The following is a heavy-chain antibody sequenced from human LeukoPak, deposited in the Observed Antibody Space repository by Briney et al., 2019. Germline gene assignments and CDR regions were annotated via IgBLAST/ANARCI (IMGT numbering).Heavy chain of an antibody. Sequence: PGGSLRLSCAASGFTFSSYWMHWVRQAPGKGLVWVSRINSDGSSTSYADSVKGRFTISRDNAKNSLYLQMNSLRAEDTALYYCAKGKGDILTGYYGYFDYWGQRTLVTVSS. V-gene: IGHV3-74*01. J-gene: IGHJ4*02. D-gene: IGHD3-9*01. CDR2: INSDGSST. CDR3: AKGKGDILTGYYGYFDY. CDR1: GFTFSSYW.